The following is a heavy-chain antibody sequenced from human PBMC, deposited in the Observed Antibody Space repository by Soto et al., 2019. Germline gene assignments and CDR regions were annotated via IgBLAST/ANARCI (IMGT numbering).Heavy chain of an antibody. CDR1: GYTFTSYY. CDR3: ARESPLFTMVRGVIGRNWFDP. V-gene: IGHV1-46*03. Sequence: QVQLVQSGAEVKKPGASVKVSCKASGYTFTSYYMHWVRQAPGQGLEWMGIINPSGGSTSYAQKFQGRGTMTRDTSTSTVYMELSSLRSEDTAVYYCARESPLFTMVRGVIGRNWFDPWGQGTLVTVSS. J-gene: IGHJ5*02. CDR2: INPSGGST. D-gene: IGHD3-10*01.